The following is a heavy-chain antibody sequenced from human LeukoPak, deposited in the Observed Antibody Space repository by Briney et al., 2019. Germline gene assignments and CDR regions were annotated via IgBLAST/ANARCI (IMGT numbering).Heavy chain of an antibody. Sequence: PGGSLRLSCAASGFTVSSNYMSWVRQAPGKGLEWVSVIYSGGSTYYADSVKGRFTISRDNSKNTLYLQMNSLRAEDTAVYYCARLGAFYDFWSGSDAFDIWGQGTMVTVSS. CDR3: ARLGAFYDFWSGSDAFDI. CDR1: GFTVSSNY. V-gene: IGHV3-66*04. J-gene: IGHJ3*02. CDR2: IYSGGST. D-gene: IGHD3-3*01.